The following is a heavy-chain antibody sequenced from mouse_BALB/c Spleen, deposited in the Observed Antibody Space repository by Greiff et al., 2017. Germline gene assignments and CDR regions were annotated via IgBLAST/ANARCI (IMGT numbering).Heavy chain of an antibody. Sequence: VQLQQSGAELVKPGASVKLSCKASGYTFTSYWMHWVKQRPGQGLEWIGEINPSNGRTNYNEKFKSKATLTVDKSSSTAYMQLSSLTSEDSAVYYCARRSTMITTGGYCFDYWGQGTTLTVSS. CDR2: INPSNGRT. V-gene: IGHV1S81*02. CDR1: GYTFTSYW. J-gene: IGHJ2*01. D-gene: IGHD2-4*01. CDR3: ARRSTMITTGGYCFDY.